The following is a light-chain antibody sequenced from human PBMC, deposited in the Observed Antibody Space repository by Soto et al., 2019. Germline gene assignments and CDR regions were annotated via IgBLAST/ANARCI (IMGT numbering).Light chain of an antibody. V-gene: IGKV3-20*01. CDR3: QQYGTSPRT. Sequence: IVLTQSPGTLSLSPGERVTLSCRASQSVSSNKLAWYQHKVGQAPRLLIYGASSRATGIPDRLSGSGSGADFTLTISRLEPEDFAVYYCQQYGTSPRTFGQGTKLAIK. CDR1: QSVSSNK. J-gene: IGKJ2*01. CDR2: GAS.